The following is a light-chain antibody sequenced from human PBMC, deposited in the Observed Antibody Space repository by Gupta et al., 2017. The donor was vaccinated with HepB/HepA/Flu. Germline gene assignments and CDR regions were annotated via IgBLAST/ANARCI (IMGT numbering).Light chain of an antibody. CDR3: SSYTSSSTVV. J-gene: IGLJ2*01. CDR2: DVS. V-gene: IGLV2-14*01. CDR1: SSDVGGYNY. Sequence: QSAFPQPVSEAGAPGPSITISCTGTSSDVGGYNYVSWYQQHPGKAPKLMIYDVSKRPSGVSNRFSGSKSGNTASLTISGLQAEDEADYYCSSYTSSSTVVFGGGTKLTVL.